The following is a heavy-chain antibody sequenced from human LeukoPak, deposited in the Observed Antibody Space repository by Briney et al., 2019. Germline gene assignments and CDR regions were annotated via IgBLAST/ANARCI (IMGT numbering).Heavy chain of an antibody. V-gene: IGHV3-21*01. CDR1: GFTLSSYS. CDR3: ARDRYSSSCGGDY. Sequence: GGSLRLSCAASGFTLSSYSMNWVRPAPGKGLEWVSSISSSSSYIYYADAVKGRFTISRDNAKNSLYLQMNSLRAEDTAVYYCARDRYSSSCGGDYWGQGTLVTVSS. D-gene: IGHD6-13*01. CDR2: ISSSSSYI. J-gene: IGHJ4*02.